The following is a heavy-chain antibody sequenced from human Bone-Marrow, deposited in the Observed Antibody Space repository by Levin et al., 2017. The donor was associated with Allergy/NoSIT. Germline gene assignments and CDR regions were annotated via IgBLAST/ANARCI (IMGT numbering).Heavy chain of an antibody. CDR2: ISSSGSTI. CDR3: ARERRLGGVDY. Sequence: LTCAASGFTFSSYEMNWVRQAPGKGLEWVSYISSSGSTIYYADSVKGRFTISRDNAKNSLYLQMNSLRAEDTAVYYCARERRLGGVDYWGQGTLVTVSS. D-gene: IGHD1-26*01. V-gene: IGHV3-48*03. J-gene: IGHJ4*02. CDR1: GFTFSSYE.